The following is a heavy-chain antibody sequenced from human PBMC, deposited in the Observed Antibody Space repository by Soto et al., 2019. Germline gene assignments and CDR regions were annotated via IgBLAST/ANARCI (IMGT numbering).Heavy chain of an antibody. J-gene: IGHJ6*02. CDR3: VKDGDERIVPLYWGAANCYIRGYYGLGV. Sequence: PGGSLRLSCAASGFNFTTYCMHLVRQAPGKGLEWVAVISYDGSHKYNIDSVKGRFTISRDNSENRLYLQMNSLRLEDTAVYYSVKDGDERIVPLYWGAANCYIRGYYGLGVWGQGTAVTVS. CDR2: ISYDGSHK. V-gene: IGHV3-30*13. D-gene: IGHD2-2*01. CDR1: GFNFTTYC.